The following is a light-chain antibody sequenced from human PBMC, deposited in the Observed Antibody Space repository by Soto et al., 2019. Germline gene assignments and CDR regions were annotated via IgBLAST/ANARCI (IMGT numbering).Light chain of an antibody. J-gene: IGKJ3*01. V-gene: IGKV3D-20*02. CDR2: GAS. Sequence: EIVLTQSPGTLSLSPGERATLSCRASQSVSSSYLAWYQQKPGQAPRLLIYGASSRATGIPDRFSGSGSGTDFTLTISSLEPEDFAVYYCQQRSNWPITFGPGTKVDI. CDR1: QSVSSSY. CDR3: QQRSNWPIT.